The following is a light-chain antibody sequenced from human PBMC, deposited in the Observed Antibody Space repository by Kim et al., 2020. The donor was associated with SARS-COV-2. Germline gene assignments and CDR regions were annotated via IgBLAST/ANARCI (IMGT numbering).Light chain of an antibody. CDR3: QQSYSTLFT. J-gene: IGKJ3*01. Sequence: ASGGDRVTITSRPSQSISSYLNWYQQKPGKAPKLLIYAASSLQSGVPSRFSGSGSGTDFTLTISSLQPEDFATYYCQQSYSTLFTFGPGTKVDIK. CDR1: QSISSY. V-gene: IGKV1-39*01. CDR2: AAS.